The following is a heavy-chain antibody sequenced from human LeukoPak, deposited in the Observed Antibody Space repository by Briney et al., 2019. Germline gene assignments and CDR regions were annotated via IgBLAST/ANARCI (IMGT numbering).Heavy chain of an antibody. J-gene: IGHJ5*02. CDR1: GFTLNIHW. V-gene: IGHV3-74*01. Sequence: GGSLRLSCAASGFTLNIHWMHWVRQAPGKGLVWVSRVNSDGSYTTYADSAKGRFTISRDNAKNMLYLQMTSLRAEDTAVYYCVGEEYYGSGSKLDPWGQGTLVTVSS. CDR2: VNSDGSYT. D-gene: IGHD3-10*01. CDR3: VGEEYYGSGSKLDP.